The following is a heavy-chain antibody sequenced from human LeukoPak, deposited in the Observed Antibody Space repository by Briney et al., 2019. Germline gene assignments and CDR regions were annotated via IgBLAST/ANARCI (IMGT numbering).Heavy chain of an antibody. V-gene: IGHV4-61*08. D-gene: IGHD1-26*01. Sequence: PSETLCLTCTVSGGSVGSAGYYWSWIRQPPGGGLEWIGYIYYIRNTNYNPSIKSRVTMSLDPSKNQFSLKLNSVTAADTAVYYCARTQSQSGSYRYYFGYWGQGTLVTVSS. CDR3: ARTQSQSGSYRYYFGY. J-gene: IGHJ4*02. CDR1: GGSVGSAGYY. CDR2: IYYIRNT.